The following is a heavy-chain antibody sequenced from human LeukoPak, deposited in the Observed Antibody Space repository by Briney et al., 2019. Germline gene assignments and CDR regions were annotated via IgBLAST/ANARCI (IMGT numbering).Heavy chain of an antibody. CDR2: IYYSGNT. CDR3: ARQTGSGLFILP. Sequence: TSETLSLTCTVSGVSISSSNSYWGWIRQPPGKGLEWTGSIYYSGNTYYNASLKSQVSISIDTSKNQFSLRLTSVTAADTAVYYCARQTGSGLFILPGGQGTLVTVSS. CDR1: GVSISSSNSY. J-gene: IGHJ4*02. V-gene: IGHV4-39*01. D-gene: IGHD3/OR15-3a*01.